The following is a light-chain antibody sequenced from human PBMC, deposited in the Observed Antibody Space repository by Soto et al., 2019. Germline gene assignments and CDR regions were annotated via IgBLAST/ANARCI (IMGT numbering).Light chain of an antibody. CDR3: QQYGSSLVT. J-gene: IGKJ2*01. V-gene: IGKV3-20*01. CDR1: QSVSSSY. Sequence: EIVLTQSPGTLSLSPGERATLSCRASQSVSSSYLAWYQQKPGQAPRLLIYGASSRATGIPDRFRGRRSGTDFTLTISRLEPEDFAVYYCQQYGSSLVTFGQGTKLEIK. CDR2: GAS.